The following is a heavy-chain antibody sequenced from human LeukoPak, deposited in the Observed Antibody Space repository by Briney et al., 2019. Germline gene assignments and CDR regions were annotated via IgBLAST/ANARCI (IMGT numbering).Heavy chain of an antibody. D-gene: IGHD3-10*01. CDR3: AKDGAVLLWFGESRFDY. V-gene: IGHV3-30*18. CDR1: GFTFSSYG. J-gene: IGHJ4*02. CDR2: ISYDGSNK. Sequence: GGSLRLSCAASGFTFSSYGMHWVRQAPGKGLEWVAVISYDGSNKYYADSVKGRFTISRDNSKNTLYLQMNSLRAEDTAVYYCAKDGAVLLWFGESRFDYWGQGTLVTVSS.